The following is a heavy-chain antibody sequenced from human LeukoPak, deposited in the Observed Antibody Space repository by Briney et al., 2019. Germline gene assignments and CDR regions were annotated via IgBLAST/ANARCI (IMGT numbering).Heavy chain of an antibody. CDR1: GGSISSSNW. CDR2: TYHSGST. D-gene: IGHD3-10*01. J-gene: IGHJ6*03. CDR3: ARDTGIWLGEITYSYYYYYMDV. Sequence: PSGTLSLTCAVSGGSISSSNWWSWVRQPPGKGLEWIGETYHSGSTNYNPSLKSRVTISVDKAKNQFSLKLSSVTAADTAVYYCARDTGIWLGEITYSYYYYYMDVWGKGTTVTVSS. V-gene: IGHV4-4*02.